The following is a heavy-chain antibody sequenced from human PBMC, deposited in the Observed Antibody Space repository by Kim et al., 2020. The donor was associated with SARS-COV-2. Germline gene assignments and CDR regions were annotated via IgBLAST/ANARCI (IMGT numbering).Heavy chain of an antibody. Sequence: YSNPALKSRVTISVDTSKNPCSLRLNSVTAADSAVYYCARASAVAGRIDYWGQGTLVTVSS. J-gene: IGHJ4*02. CDR3: ARASAVAGRIDY. V-gene: IGHV4-39*02. D-gene: IGHD6-19*01.